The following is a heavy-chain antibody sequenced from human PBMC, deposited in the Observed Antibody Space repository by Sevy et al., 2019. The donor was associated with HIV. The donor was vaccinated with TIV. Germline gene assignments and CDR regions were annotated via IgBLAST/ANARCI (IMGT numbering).Heavy chain of an antibody. D-gene: IGHD1-26*01. CDR2: ISSSSSNI. J-gene: IGHJ6*03. Sequence: GGSLRLSCAASGFTFSSYSMNWVRQAPGKGLEWVSYISSSSSNIYYADSVKGRFTISRDNAKNSLYLQMNSLRAEDKAVYYCARASSSEPDFEYSYYMEVWGKGTTVTVSS. CDR1: GFTFSSYS. CDR3: ARASSSEPDFEYSYYMEV. V-gene: IGHV3-48*01.